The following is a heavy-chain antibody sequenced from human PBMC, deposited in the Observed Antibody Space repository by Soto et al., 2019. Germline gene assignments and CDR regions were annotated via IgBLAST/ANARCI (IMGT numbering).Heavy chain of an antibody. CDR2: ISSTSSDI. Sequence: EVQLVESGGGLVKPGGSLRLSCVGSGFTFGNQTLTWVRQAPGKGLEWVASISSTSSDIHYAVSVKGRFSISRDNAKNPLFLQMNTLRAEDTALYYCAGRTTAAGGMDVWSPGTTVSVSS. J-gene: IGHJ6*02. D-gene: IGHD1-1*01. CDR3: AGRTTAAGGMDV. V-gene: IGHV3-21*02. CDR1: GFTFGNQT.